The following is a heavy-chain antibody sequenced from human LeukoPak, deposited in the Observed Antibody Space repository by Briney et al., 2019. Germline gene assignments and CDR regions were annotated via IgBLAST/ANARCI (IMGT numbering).Heavy chain of an antibody. CDR2: IYSGGST. CDR1: GFTFSNYA. CDR3: ARENNIAAFDY. V-gene: IGHV3-66*01. D-gene: IGHD6-6*01. J-gene: IGHJ4*02. Sequence: GGSLRLSCAASGFTFSNYAMNWVRQAPGKGLEWVSVIYSGGSTYYADSVKGRLTISRDNSKNTLYLQMNSLRAEDTAVYYCARENNIAAFDYWGQGTLVTVSS.